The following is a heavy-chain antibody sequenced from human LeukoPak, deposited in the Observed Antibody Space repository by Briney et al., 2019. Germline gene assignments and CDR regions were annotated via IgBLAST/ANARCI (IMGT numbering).Heavy chain of an antibody. Sequence: GASVNVSCKASGYTFTSYGISWVRPAPGQGLEWMGWISAYNGNTNYAQKLQGRVTMTTDTSTSTAYMELRSLRSDDTAVYYCARGVFSSNYDYVWGSYRSDAFDIWGQGTMVTVSS. D-gene: IGHD3-16*02. V-gene: IGHV1-18*01. J-gene: IGHJ3*02. CDR3: ARGVFSSNYDYVWGSYRSDAFDI. CDR1: GYTFTSYG. CDR2: ISAYNGNT.